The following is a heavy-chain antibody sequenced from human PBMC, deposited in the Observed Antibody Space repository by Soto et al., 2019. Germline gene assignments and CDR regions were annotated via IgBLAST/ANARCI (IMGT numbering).Heavy chain of an antibody. CDR1: GFTFSSYA. CDR2: ISYDGSNK. J-gene: IGHJ2*01. CDR3: ARDRDYYDSSGYYDWYFDL. Sequence: QVQLVESGGGVVQPGRSLRLSCAASGFTFSSYAMHWVRQAPGKGLEWVAVISYDGSNKYYADSVKGRFTISRDNSKNTLYLQMNSLRAEDTAVYYCARDRDYYDSSGYYDWYFDLWGRGTLVTVSS. D-gene: IGHD3-22*01. V-gene: IGHV3-30-3*01.